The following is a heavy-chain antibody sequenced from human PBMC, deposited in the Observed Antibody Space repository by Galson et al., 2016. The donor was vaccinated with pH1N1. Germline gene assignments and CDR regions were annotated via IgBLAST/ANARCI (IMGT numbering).Heavy chain of an antibody. V-gene: IGHV3-23*01. CDR2: ISGSGGRK. J-gene: IGHJ3*02. D-gene: IGHD4-17*01. Sequence: SLRLSCAASGFAFSNYAMNWVRLAPGKGLEWVSSISGSGGRKHYADSVQGRFIISRDNSKNTLYLQMNSLRAGDTALYFCAKGGYGDYGLDVFDIWGQGTMVIVSS. CDR3: AKGGYGDYGLDVFDI. CDR1: GFAFSNYA.